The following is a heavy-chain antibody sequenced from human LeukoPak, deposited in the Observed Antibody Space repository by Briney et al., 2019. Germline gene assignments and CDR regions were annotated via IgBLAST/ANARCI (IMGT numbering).Heavy chain of an antibody. CDR2: IYYSGST. J-gene: IGHJ4*02. D-gene: IGHD5-24*01. V-gene: IGHV4-59*01. CDR3: ARDLDGYNDY. Sequence: SETLSLTCTVSVGSISSYYWSWIRQPPGKGLASIWYIYYSGSTNYNPSLKSRVTISVATSKTHFSLKLSSVTAADTAVYYCARDLDGYNDYWGQGTLVTVSS. CDR1: VGSISSYY.